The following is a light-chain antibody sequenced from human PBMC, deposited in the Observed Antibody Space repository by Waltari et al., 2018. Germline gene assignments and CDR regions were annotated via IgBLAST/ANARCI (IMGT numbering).Light chain of an antibody. CDR2: AFV. CDR3: QSYDSSLNAV. Sequence: QSVLTQPPSVSGAPGHSVTIPCPGSRSTIGAGYDVHWYQQLPGAAPKLLIYAFVNRPSGVPDRFYGSKSGTSASLAINGLQAEDEAIYYCQSYDSSLNAVFGGGTKVTVL. CDR1: RSTIGAGYD. J-gene: IGLJ3*02. V-gene: IGLV1-40*01.